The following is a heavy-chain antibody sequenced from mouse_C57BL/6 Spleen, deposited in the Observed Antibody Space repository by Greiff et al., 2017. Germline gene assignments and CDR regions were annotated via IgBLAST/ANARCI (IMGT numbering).Heavy chain of an antibody. CDR3: ARPRYSNFDYFDY. CDR2: INPSSGYT. CDR1: GYTFTSYW. V-gene: IGHV1-7*01. Sequence: QVQLQQSGAELAKPGASVKLSCKASGYTFTSYWMHWVKQRPGQGLEWIGYINPSSGYTKYNQKFKDKATLTADKSSSTAYMQLSSLTYEDSAVYYCARPRYSNFDYFDYWGQGTTLTVSS. J-gene: IGHJ2*01. D-gene: IGHD2-5*01.